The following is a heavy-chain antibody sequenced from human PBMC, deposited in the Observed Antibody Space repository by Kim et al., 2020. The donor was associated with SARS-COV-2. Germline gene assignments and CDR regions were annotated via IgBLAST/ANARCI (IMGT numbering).Heavy chain of an antibody. V-gene: IGHV4-39*01. CDR1: GGSISSSSYY. CDR3: ASLLDWIAAADYYYYGMDV. D-gene: IGHD6-13*01. CDR2: IYYSGST. J-gene: IGHJ6*02. Sequence: SETLSLTCTVSGGSISSSSYYWGWIRQPPGKGLEWIGSIYYSGSTYYNPSLKSRVTISVDTSKNQFSLKLSSVTAADTAVYYCASLLDWIAAADYYYYGMDVWGQGTTVTVSS.